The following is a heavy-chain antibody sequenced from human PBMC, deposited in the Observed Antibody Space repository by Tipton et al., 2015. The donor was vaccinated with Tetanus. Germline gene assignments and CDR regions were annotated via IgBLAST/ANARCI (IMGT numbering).Heavy chain of an antibody. CDR2: VYYSGTT. Sequence: TLSLTCAVSIGSINSGSYHWDWIRQPPGKGLEWLGRVYYSGTTNYNPSLNSRATISVDTSRNQFSLKLTSVTAADTAVYYCAGWELLNWNAFDIWGQGTGVTVSA. CDR3: AGWELLNWNAFDI. J-gene: IGHJ3*02. V-gene: IGHV4-61*01. CDR1: IGSINSGSYH. D-gene: IGHD2-15*01.